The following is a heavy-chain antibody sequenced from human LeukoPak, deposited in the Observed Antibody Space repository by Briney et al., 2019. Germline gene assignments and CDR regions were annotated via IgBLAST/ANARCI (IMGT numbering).Heavy chain of an antibody. CDR1: GNSISIYY. J-gene: IGHJ4*02. D-gene: IGHD6-13*01. V-gene: IGHV4-59*01. CDR3: ARGYSSSWYYFDY. CDR2: IYYSGST. Sequence: SETLSLTCTVSGNSISIYYWSWIRQPAGKGLEWIGYIYYSGSTNYNPSLKSRVTISVDTSKNQFSLKLSSVTAADTAVYYCARGYSSSWYYFDYWGQGTLVTVSS.